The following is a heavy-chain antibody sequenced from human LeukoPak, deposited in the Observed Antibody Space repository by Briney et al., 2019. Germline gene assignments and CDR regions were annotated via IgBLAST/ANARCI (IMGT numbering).Heavy chain of an antibody. D-gene: IGHD2/OR15-2a*01. J-gene: IGHJ4*02. Sequence: PGGSLRLSCTASGFTFGDYAMSWVRQAPGKGLEWVASIKQDGSEKYSVDSLKGRFTISRDNAKNSLYLQMNNLRAEDTAVYHCATGRILWKWGQGTLVTVSS. CDR3: ATGRILWK. CDR2: IKQDGSEK. V-gene: IGHV3-7*01. CDR1: GFTFGDYA.